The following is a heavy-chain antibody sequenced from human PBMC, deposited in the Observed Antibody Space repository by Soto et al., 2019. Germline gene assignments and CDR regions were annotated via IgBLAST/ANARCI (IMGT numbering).Heavy chain of an antibody. V-gene: IGHV4-59*01. CDR1: GGSISSYY. CDR2: IYYSGST. Sequence: SETLSLTCTVSGGSISSYYWSWIRQPPGKGLEWIGYIYYSGSTNYNPSLKSRVTISVDTSKNQFSLKLSSVTAADTAVYYCARGRLSLPLYYYYMDVWGKGTTVTVSS. CDR3: ARGRLSLPLYYYYMDV. J-gene: IGHJ6*03. D-gene: IGHD3-10*01.